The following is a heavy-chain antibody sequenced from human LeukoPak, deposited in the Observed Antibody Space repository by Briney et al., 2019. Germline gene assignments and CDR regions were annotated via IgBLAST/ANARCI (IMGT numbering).Heavy chain of an antibody. CDR1: GFTFSSYA. CDR2: ISGSGAST. J-gene: IGHJ4*02. Sequence: GGSLRLSCAASGFTFSSYAMSWVRQAPGKGLEWVSAISGSGASTYYADSVKGRFTISRDNSKNTLYLQMNSLRAEDTALYYCATSRDSSGVDWGQGTLVTVSS. V-gene: IGHV3-23*01. CDR3: ATSRDSSGVD. D-gene: IGHD3-22*01.